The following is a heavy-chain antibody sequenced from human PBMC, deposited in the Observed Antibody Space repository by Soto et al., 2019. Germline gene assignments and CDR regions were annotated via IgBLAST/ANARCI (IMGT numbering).Heavy chain of an antibody. CDR3: ATEVAGYDAFDI. Sequence: ASVKVSCKVSGYTHTELSMHWVRQAPGKGLEWMGGFDPEDGETIYAQKFQGRVTMTEDTSTDTAYMELSSLRSEDTAVYYCATEVAGYDAFDIWGQGTMVTVSS. D-gene: IGHD2-15*01. CDR2: FDPEDGET. CDR1: GYTHTELS. V-gene: IGHV1-24*01. J-gene: IGHJ3*02.